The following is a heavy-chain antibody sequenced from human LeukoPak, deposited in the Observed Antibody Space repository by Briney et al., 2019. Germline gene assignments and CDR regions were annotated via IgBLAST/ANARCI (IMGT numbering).Heavy chain of an antibody. V-gene: IGHV3-23*01. CDR2: ISGRGGST. CDR3: AKLRNYDFWSGYSFY. Sequence: GGSLRLSCAASGFTFSSYAMSWVRQAPGKGLEWVSAISGRGGSTYYADSVKGRFTISRDNSKNTLYLQMNSLRAEDTAVYYCAKLRNYDFWSGYSFYWGQGTLVTVSS. CDR1: GFTFSSYA. J-gene: IGHJ4*02. D-gene: IGHD3-3*01.